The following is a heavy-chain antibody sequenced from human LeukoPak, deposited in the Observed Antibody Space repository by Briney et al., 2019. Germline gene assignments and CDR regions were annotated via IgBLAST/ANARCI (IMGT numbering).Heavy chain of an antibody. CDR1: GFTFSSYS. V-gene: IGHV3-21*01. CDR2: ISSSSYI. J-gene: IGHJ4*02. D-gene: IGHD3-3*01. Sequence: GGSLRLSCAASGFTFSSYSMNWVRQAPGKGLEWVSSISSSSYIYYADSVKGRFTISRDNAKNSLYLQMNSLRPEDTAVYYCARAYYDFWSGYSKEYFDYWGQGTLVTVSS. CDR3: ARAYYDFWSGYSKEYFDY.